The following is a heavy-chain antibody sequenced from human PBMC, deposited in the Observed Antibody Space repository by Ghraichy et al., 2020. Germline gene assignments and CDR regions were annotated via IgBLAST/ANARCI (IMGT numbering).Heavy chain of an antibody. Sequence: GESLNISCKGSGYSFTSYWIGWVRQMPGKGLEWMGIIYPGDSDTRYSPSFQGQVTISADKSISTAYLQWSSLKASDTAMYYCASTHGSGSYYHYYYGMDVWGQGTTVTVSS. D-gene: IGHD3-10*01. CDR2: IYPGDSDT. V-gene: IGHV5-51*01. CDR1: GYSFTSYW. CDR3: ASTHGSGSYYHYYYGMDV. J-gene: IGHJ6*02.